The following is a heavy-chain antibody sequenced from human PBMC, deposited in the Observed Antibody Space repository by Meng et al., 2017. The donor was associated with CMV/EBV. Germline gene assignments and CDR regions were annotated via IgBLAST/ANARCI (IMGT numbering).Heavy chain of an antibody. J-gene: IGHJ4*02. D-gene: IGHD6-6*01. CDR2: IIPILGIA. CDR1: GGTFSSYT. Sequence: SVKVSCKASGGTFSSYTISWVRQAPGQGLEWMGRIIPILGIANHAQKFQGRVTITADKSTSTAYMELSSLRSEDTAVYYCARAGSSSSSAGIDYWGQGTLVTVSS. CDR3: ARAGSSSSSAGIDY. V-gene: IGHV1-69*02.